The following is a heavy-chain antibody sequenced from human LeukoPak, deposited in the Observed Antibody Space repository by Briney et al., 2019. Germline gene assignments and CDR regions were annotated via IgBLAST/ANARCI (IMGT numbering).Heavy chain of an antibody. CDR1: GGSISGYY. CDR3: ARSTTSGLLGGYLDD. J-gene: IGHJ4*02. CDR2: IYYSGSN. Sequence: SETLSLTCSVDGGSISGYYWSWIRQPPGKGLEWIGYIYYSGSNNYNPSLESRAAISVDTSKNHFSLTLSFVTVADTAVYYCARSTTSGLLGGYLDDWGRGTLVTVSS. V-gene: IGHV4-59*01. D-gene: IGHD1-26*01.